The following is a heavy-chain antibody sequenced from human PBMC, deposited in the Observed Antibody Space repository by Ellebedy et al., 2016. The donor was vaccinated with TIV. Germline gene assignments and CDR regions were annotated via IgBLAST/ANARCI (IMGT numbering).Heavy chain of an antibody. CDR3: ASSGWPGH. CDR1: GGSISSTNW. V-gene: IGHV4-4*02. D-gene: IGHD6-19*01. CDR2: IFHSGTT. J-gene: IGHJ4*02. Sequence: MPSETLSLTCAVSGGSISSTNWWRWVRQAPGKGLEWIGEIFHSGTTNYNPSLKSRVTISVDKSKNQFSLKLTSVTAADTAVYYCASSGWPGHWGQGTLVTVSS.